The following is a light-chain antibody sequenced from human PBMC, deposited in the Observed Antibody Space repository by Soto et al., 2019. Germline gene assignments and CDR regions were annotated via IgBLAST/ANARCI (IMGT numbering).Light chain of an antibody. V-gene: IGKV1-12*01. CDR3: QQANSFPIS. CDR2: AAS. J-gene: IGKJ5*01. Sequence: IQMTQSPSSVSAYVRDRVSITCRASERINTYLAWYQQQPGKAPKLLIYAASSLQSGVPSRFSDSGSGTEFTLTISNLQPEDFATYYCQQANSFPISFGQGTRLEI. CDR1: ERINTY.